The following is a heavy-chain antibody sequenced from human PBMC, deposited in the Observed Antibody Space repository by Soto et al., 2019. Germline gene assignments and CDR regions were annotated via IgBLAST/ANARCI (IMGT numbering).Heavy chain of an antibody. CDR3: ARESYYGSGATVVAY. CDR1: GGSISGYY. CDR2: IYYSGTT. V-gene: IGHV4-59*01. J-gene: IGHJ4*02. D-gene: IGHD3-10*01. Sequence: SETLSLTCTVSGGSISGYYWSWIRQPPGKGLEWIGYIYYSGTTSYNPSLKSRVTMSVDTSKNQFSLNVNSVTAADTAVYYCARESYYGSGATVVAYWGQGTLVTVS.